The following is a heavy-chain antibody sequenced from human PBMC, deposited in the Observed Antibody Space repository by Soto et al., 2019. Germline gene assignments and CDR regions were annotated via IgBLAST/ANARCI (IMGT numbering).Heavy chain of an antibody. CDR2: IYPGDSDT. Sequence: PGESLKISCKGSGYSFTNYWIGWVRQLPGKGLEYMGLIYPGDSDTRYSPSFQGQVTLSADKSINTAYLQWNSLKASDTAVYYCARLRSSSSSGSYYYYGLDVWGQGTTVTVSS. V-gene: IGHV5-51*01. J-gene: IGHJ6*02. CDR1: GYSFTNYW. D-gene: IGHD6-6*01. CDR3: ARLRSSSSSGSYYYYGLDV.